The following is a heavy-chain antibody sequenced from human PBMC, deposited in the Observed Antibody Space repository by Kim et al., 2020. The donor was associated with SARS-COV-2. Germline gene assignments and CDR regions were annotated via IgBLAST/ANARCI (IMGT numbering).Heavy chain of an antibody. Sequence: SETLSLTCAVYGGSFSGYYWSWIRQPPGKGLEWIGEINHSGSTNYNPSLKSRVTISVDTSKNQFSLKLSSVTAADTAVYYCARVLPSSPTGKNPAFGNWFDPWGQGTLVTVSS. V-gene: IGHV4-34*01. CDR3: ARVLPSSPTGKNPAFGNWFDP. CDR1: GGSFSGYY. CDR2: INHSGST. D-gene: IGHD3-3*02. J-gene: IGHJ5*02.